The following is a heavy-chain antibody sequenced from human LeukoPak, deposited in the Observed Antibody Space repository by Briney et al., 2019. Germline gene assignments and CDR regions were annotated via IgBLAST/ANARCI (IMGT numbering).Heavy chain of an antibody. D-gene: IGHD5-18*01. J-gene: IGHJ3*02. Sequence: GGSLRLSCSASGFSFSTYTMTWVRQAPGKGLEWVSSISSSSSGFIYYAQSVKGRFTISRDNANNSLYLQMNSLRAEDTAVYYCARDHGCSYGPGAFDIWGQGTMITVSS. CDR2: ISSSSSGFI. CDR3: ARDHGCSYGPGAFDI. CDR1: GFSFSTYT. V-gene: IGHV3-21*01.